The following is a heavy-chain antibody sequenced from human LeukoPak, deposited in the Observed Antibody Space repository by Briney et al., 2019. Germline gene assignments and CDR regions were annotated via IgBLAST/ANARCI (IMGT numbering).Heavy chain of an antibody. Sequence: KAGGSLRLSCAASGFTFSTYSMNWVRQAPGKGLEWVSSITSSSTSIYFADSVKGRFTISRDTYKDTLYLQMNSLRAEDTAVYYCARDVDGNNSGFPVWGQGTLVTVSS. CDR3: ARDVDGNNSGFPV. CDR2: ITSSSTSI. D-gene: IGHD5-24*01. J-gene: IGHJ4*02. CDR1: GFTFSTYS. V-gene: IGHV3-21*01.